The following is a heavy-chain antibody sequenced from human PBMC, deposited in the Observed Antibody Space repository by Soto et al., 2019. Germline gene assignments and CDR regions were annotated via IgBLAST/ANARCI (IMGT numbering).Heavy chain of an antibody. CDR3: ARDGVAAGNINFDY. CDR2: ISGDSGNT. V-gene: IGHV1-3*01. CDR1: GYMFTKSA. D-gene: IGHD6-19*01. Sequence: ASVKVSCKDSGYMFTKSAMHWVRQAHGQRLEWMGWISGDSGNTKYSPKLQDRVTITRDTSASTAYMELSSLRSEDTALYYCARDGVAAGNINFDYWGQGTLVTVSS. J-gene: IGHJ4*01.